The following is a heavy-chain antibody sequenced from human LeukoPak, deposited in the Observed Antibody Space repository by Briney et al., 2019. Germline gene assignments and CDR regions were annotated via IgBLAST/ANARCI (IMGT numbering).Heavy chain of an antibody. D-gene: IGHD2-21*02. CDR1: GFTFSSYS. V-gene: IGHV3-30*02. CDR2: IRYDGSNT. J-gene: IGHJ5*02. CDR3: VLDLVVVTALMSS. Sequence: PGGSLRLSCAASGFTFSSYSMNWVRQAPGKGLEWVAFIRYDGSNTYYADSVKGRFTISRDNYKNTLYVQMNSLRPEDTAVYYCVLDLVVVTALMSSWGQGTLVSASS.